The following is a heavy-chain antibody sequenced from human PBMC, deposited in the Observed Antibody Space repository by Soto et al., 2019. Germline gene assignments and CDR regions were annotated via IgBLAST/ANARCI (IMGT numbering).Heavy chain of an antibody. J-gene: IGHJ4*02. CDR3: ARGLGILYFDY. D-gene: IGHD7-27*01. CDR1: DGSISNYY. Sequence: SETLSLTCTVSDGSISNYYCCSWIRQPPGKGLEWIGYIYHSESTYYNPSLKSRVTISVDRSKNQFSLKLSSVTAADTAVYYCARGLGILYFDYWGQGTLVTVSS. CDR2: IYHSEST. V-gene: IGHV4-59*12.